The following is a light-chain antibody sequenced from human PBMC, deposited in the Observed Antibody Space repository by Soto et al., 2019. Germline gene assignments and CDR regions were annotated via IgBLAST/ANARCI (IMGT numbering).Light chain of an antibody. CDR3: SSFTSSSTYV. CDR2: DLT. V-gene: IGLV2-14*03. CDR1: SSDVGGYNF. Sequence: QSALAQPASVSGSPGQSITISCTGTSSDVGGYNFVSWYQQHPGKAPKLMIYDLTYRSSGFSYRFSGSKSGNTASLTISGLQAEDEADYYCSSFTSSSTYVFGTGTKLTVL. J-gene: IGLJ1*01.